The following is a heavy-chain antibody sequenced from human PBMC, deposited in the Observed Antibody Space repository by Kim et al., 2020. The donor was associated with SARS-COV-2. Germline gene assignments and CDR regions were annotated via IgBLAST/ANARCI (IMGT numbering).Heavy chain of an antibody. CDR3: ASGFLSDRLDD. Sequence: GGSLRLSCAASGFTLTPYRMNWVRQAPGKGLEWVSPISGDSSYIYYADSVRGRFTISRDNAESSLYLQINNLRGEDTAVYYCASGFLSDRLDDWGQGTLVTVSS. V-gene: IGHV3-21*01. CDR2: ISGDSSYI. CDR1: GFTLTPYR. J-gene: IGHJ4*03. D-gene: IGHD3-16*01.